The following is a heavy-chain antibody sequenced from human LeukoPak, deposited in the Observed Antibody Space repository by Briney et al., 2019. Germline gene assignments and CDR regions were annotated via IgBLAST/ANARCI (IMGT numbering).Heavy chain of an antibody. J-gene: IGHJ6*01. CDR1: GSTFSGFA. D-gene: IGHD1-26*01. CDR2: ISGSGDNT. Sequence: GGSLRLSCAASGSTFSGFAMSWVRRTPGKGLEWVSGISGSGDNTLYADSVKGRFTISRDNSKNALYLEMNSLRAEDTAIYYCAKMKGHPLPKYYMDVWGQGTTVTVSS. CDR3: AKMKGHPLPKYYMDV. V-gene: IGHV3-23*01.